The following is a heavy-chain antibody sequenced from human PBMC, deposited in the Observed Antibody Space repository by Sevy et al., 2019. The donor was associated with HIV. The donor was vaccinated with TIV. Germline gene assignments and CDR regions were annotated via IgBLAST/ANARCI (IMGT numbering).Heavy chain of an antibody. CDR3: AKASTEVYAKPWLDAFDI. V-gene: IGHV3-9*01. CDR2: ISWNSGSI. D-gene: IGHD2-8*01. J-gene: IGHJ3*02. Sequence: GGSLRLSCAASGFTFDDYAMHWVRQAPGKGLEWVSGISWNSGSIGYADSVKGRFTISRDNAKNSLYLQMNSLRAEDTALYYCAKASTEVYAKPWLDAFDIWGQGTMVTVSS. CDR1: GFTFDDYA.